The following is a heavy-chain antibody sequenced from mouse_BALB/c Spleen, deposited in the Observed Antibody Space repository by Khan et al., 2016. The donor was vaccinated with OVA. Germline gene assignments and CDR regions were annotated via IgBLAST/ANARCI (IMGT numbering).Heavy chain of an antibody. V-gene: IGHV3-6*01. CDR1: GYSITSGYY. CDR2: ISYDGSN. D-gene: IGHD2-1*01. J-gene: IGHJ3*01. CDR3: TSKSDGTGAY. Sequence: EVQLVETGPGLVKPSQSLSLTCSVTGYSITSGYYWSWIRQFPGNRLEWMGYISYDGSNNYNPYLKNRITITRDTSKKQFFLKLNSVTTEDTTTYYGTSKSDGTGAYWGQGTLVTVSA.